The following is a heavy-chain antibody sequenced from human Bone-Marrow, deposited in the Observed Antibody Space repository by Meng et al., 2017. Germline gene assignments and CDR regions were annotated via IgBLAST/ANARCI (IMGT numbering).Heavy chain of an antibody. D-gene: IGHD4-11*01. CDR1: GGSISSSSYY. J-gene: IGHJ4*02. CDR3: ARDMTTIDY. Sequence: SETLSLTCTVSGGSISSSSYYWGWIRQPPGKGLEWIGSIYYSGSTYYNPSLKSRVTISVDTSKNQSSLKLSSVTAADTAVYYCARDMTTIDYWGQGTLVTVSS. V-gene: IGHV4-39*07. CDR2: IYYSGST.